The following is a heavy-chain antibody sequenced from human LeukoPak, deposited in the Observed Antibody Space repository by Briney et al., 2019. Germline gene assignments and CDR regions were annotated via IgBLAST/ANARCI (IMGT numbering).Heavy chain of an antibody. CDR3: ARDTGTGYYRLDY. CDR2: IWFDGSKK. Sequence: PGRSLRLSCAASGFTFSRYGMHWVRQAPGKGLELVAVIWFDGSKKDYADSVKGRFTISRDNSGNSLSLQMNSLRAEDTAVYYCARDTGTGYYRLDYWGPGTLVTVSS. V-gene: IGHV3-33*01. D-gene: IGHD1-26*01. J-gene: IGHJ4*02. CDR1: GFTFSRYG.